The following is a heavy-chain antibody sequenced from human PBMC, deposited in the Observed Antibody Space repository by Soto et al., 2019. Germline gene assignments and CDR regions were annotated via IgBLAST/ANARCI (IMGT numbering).Heavy chain of an antibody. CDR3: GTVGRLRSTGASTPGMGV. Sequence: EVQLVQSGAEVKKPGATVKISCKVSGYTFIDYFVHWVQQAPGKGLEWMGLVDPEDGETIYAEKYKSRVTPAAATSTATAYMELSSLRSDDPAVYYCGTVGRLRSTGASTPGMGVWGQGATVTVSS. V-gene: IGHV1-69-2*01. D-gene: IGHD4-17*01. CDR1: GYTFIDYF. J-gene: IGHJ6*02. CDR2: VDPEDGET.